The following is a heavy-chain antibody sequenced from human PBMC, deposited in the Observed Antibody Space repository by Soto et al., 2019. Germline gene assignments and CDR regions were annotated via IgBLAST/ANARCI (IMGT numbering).Heavy chain of an antibody. CDR3: AGLYYYDSSGYYYGRFDS. CDR1: GASTSTGGYY. V-gene: IGHV4-31*03. CDR2: VYYSGTT. D-gene: IGHD3-22*01. Sequence: PSETLSLTCTVSGASTSTGGYYWSWIRQHPEKGLEWIGSVYYSGTTYYNPSLKGRVTISLETSKNQFSLTLSSVTAADTAVYFCAGLYYYDSSGYYYGRFDSWGQGTLVTVSS. J-gene: IGHJ4*02.